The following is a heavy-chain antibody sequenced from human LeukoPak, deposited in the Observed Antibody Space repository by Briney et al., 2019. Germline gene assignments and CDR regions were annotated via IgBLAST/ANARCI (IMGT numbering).Heavy chain of an antibody. CDR3: AKSAAAGYYFDY. CDR2: ISWYSGSI. V-gene: IGHV3-9*03. J-gene: IGHJ4*02. CDR1: GFTFDDYS. D-gene: IGHD6-13*01. Sequence: PGRSLRLSCAASGFTFDDYSMHWVRQAPGEGLEWASGISWYSGSIGYADSVKGRFTISRENDKNSLYLQMNSLRAEDMALYYCAKSAAAGYYFDYWGQGTLVTVSS.